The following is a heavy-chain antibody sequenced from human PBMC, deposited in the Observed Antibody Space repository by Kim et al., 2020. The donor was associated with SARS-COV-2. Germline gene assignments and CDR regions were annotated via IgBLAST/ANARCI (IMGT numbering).Heavy chain of an antibody. J-gene: IGHJ4*02. V-gene: IGHV4-59*13. CDR2: IYYSGST. CDR3: ARSLFRVFDY. D-gene: IGHD3-16*01. Sequence: SETLSLTCTVSGGSISSYYWSWIRQPPGKGLEWIGYIYYSGSTNYNPSLKSRVTISVDTSKNQFSLKLSSVTAADTAVYYCARSLFRVFDYWGQGTLVTVSS. CDR1: GGSISSYY.